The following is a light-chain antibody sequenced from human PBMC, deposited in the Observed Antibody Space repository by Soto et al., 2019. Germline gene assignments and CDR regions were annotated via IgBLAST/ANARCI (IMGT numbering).Light chain of an antibody. CDR1: QSLLYWSNNWSY. J-gene: IGKJ4*01. CDR3: QHYYTHLLT. V-gene: IGKV4-1*01. Sequence: DIVLTQSPDSLAVSLGERATISCKSSQSLLYWSNNWSYLAWYQKKPGQPPKLLFHWAYIRESGVPDRFSVIGSGPEVTLTINRLLADDVEVYYCQHYYTHLLTFCGGTKVEIK. CDR2: WAY.